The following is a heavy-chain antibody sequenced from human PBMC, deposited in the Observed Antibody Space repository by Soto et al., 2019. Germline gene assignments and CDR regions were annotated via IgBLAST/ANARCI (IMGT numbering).Heavy chain of an antibody. D-gene: IGHD3-10*01. Sequence: RLSCATSWFTFSIYSMNSVRQAPGKGLEWVSYISSSSSTIYYADSVKGRFTISRDNAKNSLYLQMNSLRDEDTAVYYCAREVPGNYYYGMDGWGQGTTVTVSS. CDR2: ISSSSSTI. CDR3: AREVPGNYYYGMDG. CDR1: WFTFSIYS. J-gene: IGHJ6*02. V-gene: IGHV3-48*02.